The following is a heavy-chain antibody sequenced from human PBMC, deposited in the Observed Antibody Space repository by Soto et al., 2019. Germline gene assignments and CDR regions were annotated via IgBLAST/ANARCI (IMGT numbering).Heavy chain of an antibody. D-gene: IGHD3-16*01. CDR1: GFLFSSYW. CDR2: INQDGNEK. J-gene: IGHJ4*02. V-gene: IGHV3-7*04. CDR3: VRDYDDNGWGAY. Sequence: GGSLRLSCEISGFLFSSYWMSWVRQAPGKGLEWVAHINQDGNEKYYVDSVKGRFTISRDNAKNSLYLQMNTLRAEDTAVYYCVRDYDDNGWGAYWGQGTLVTAPQ.